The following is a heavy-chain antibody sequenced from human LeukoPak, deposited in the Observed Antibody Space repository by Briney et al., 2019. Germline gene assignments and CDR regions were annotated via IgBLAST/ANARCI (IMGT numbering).Heavy chain of an antibody. CDR1: GGSISSGGYS. CDR2: IYHSGST. D-gene: IGHD6-13*01. CDR3: ARMNWGIAAAIDY. Sequence: PSQTLSLTCAVSGGSISSGGYSWSWIRQPPGKGLEWIGYIYHSGSTYYNPSLKSRVTISVDRSKNQFSLKLSSVTAADTAVYYCARMNWGIAAAIDYWGQGTLVTVSS. J-gene: IGHJ4*02. V-gene: IGHV4-30-2*01.